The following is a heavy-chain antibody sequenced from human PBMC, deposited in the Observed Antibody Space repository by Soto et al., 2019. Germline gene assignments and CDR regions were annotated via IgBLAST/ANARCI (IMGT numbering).Heavy chain of an antibody. V-gene: IGHV3-7*01. CDR1: GFTFSSNW. D-gene: IGHD2-15*01. J-gene: IGHJ4*02. Sequence: GGSLRLSCAVSGFTFSSNWMNWVRQAPGKGLEWVANIKQDGSETYYVDSVKGRFTISRDNAKSSLYLQMNSLRAEDTAVYYCARDRGYCRGGTCYSVLDFWGQGTLVTVSS. CDR2: IKQDGSET. CDR3: ARDRGYCRGGTCYSVLDF.